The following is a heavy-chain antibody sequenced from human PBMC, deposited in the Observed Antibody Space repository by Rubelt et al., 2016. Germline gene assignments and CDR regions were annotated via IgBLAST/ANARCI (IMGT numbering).Heavy chain of an antibody. V-gene: IGHV3-30*04. CDR1: SSYA. CDR2: VSYDGSNK. CDR3: AKVDGAIRFDY. D-gene: IGHD5-24*01. J-gene: IGHJ4*02. Sequence: SSYAMHWVRQAPGKGLDWVAVVSYDGSNKFYADSVKGRFTISRDTSKNTLYLQMNSLRAEDTAVYYCAKVDGAIRFDYWGQGTLVTVSS.